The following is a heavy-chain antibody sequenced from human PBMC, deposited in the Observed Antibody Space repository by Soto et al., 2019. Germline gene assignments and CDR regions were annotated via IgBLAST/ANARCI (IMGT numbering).Heavy chain of an antibody. CDR1: GFTLGDSW. Sequence: EVHLVESGGGVVQPGGALRLSCAAPGFTLGDSWMNWVRQAPGKGLEWVANIKHDGSENYYEDSVKGRFTISRDNAKKSLFLQMNSLRVEDTAVYYCWGAGPGGWGQGTLVTVSS. CDR2: IKHDGSEN. V-gene: IGHV3-7*03. D-gene: IGHD3-16*01. CDR3: WGAGPGG. J-gene: IGHJ1*01.